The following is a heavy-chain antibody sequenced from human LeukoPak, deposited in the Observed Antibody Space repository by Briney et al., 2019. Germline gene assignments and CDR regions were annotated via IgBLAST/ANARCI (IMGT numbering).Heavy chain of an antibody. CDR2: IYYSEST. D-gene: IGHD4-17*01. J-gene: IGHJ3*02. CDR1: GGSISSYY. V-gene: IGHV4-59*01. CDR3: ARDRWATVYAFDI. Sequence: SETLSLTCTVSGGSISSYYWSWIRQPPGKGLEWIGYIYYSESTNYNPSHKSRVTISVDTSKNQFSLKLSSVTAADTAVYYCARDRWATVYAFDIWGQGTMVTVSS.